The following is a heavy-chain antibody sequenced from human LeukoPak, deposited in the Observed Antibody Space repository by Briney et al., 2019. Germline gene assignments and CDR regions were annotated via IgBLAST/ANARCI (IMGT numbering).Heavy chain of an antibody. CDR1: GFTFSSYA. CDR3: ASGDSGYAHDY. Sequence: GGSLRLSCAASGFTFSSYAMTWVRQAPGKGLEWVSSISPSGSTTYYADSVKGRFTISRDNSKNTLYLQMNTLRAEDTAVYYCASGDSGYAHDYWGQGTLVTVSS. D-gene: IGHD5-12*01. CDR2: ISPSGSTT. J-gene: IGHJ4*02. V-gene: IGHV3-23*01.